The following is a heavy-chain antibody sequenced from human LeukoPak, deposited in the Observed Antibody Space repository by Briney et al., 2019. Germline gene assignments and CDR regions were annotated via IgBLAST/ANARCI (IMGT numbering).Heavy chain of an antibody. CDR3: ASSETYYDILTGSNYYYGMDV. J-gene: IGHJ6*02. Sequence: SQTLSLTCAVSGGSISSGGYSWSWIRQPPGKGLEWIGYIYHSGSTYYNPSLKSRVTISVDRSENQFSLKLSSVTAADTAVYYCASSETYYDILTGSNYYYGMDVWGQGTTVTVSS. CDR1: GGSISSGGYS. D-gene: IGHD3-9*01. V-gene: IGHV4-30-2*01. CDR2: IYHSGST.